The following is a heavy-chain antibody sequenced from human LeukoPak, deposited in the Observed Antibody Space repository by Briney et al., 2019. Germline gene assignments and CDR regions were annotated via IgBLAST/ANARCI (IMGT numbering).Heavy chain of an antibody. Sequence: GGALRLSSAASGVTFRNNAMSSGREAPGEGLEWASAISGSGGSTYYADYVKGRFSISKDNSNNTLYLKMNSLSAGDTAVYYCAKDPQGDWGQGTLVTVST. CDR2: ISGSGGST. J-gene: IGHJ4*02. D-gene: IGHD3-16*01. CDR3: AKDPQGD. CDR1: GVTFRNNA. V-gene: IGHV3-23*01.